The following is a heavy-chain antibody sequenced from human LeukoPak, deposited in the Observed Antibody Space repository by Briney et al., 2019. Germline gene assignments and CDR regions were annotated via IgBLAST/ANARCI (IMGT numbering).Heavy chain of an antibody. Sequence: SETLSLTCTVSGGSISSYYWSWIRQPPGKGLEWIGYIYHSGSTYYNPSLKSRVTISVDRSKNQFSLKLSSVTAADTAVYYCAREYGGKGGWGQGTLVTVSS. CDR2: IYHSGST. CDR3: AREYGGKGG. V-gene: IGHV4-59*12. CDR1: GGSISSYY. D-gene: IGHD4-23*01. J-gene: IGHJ4*02.